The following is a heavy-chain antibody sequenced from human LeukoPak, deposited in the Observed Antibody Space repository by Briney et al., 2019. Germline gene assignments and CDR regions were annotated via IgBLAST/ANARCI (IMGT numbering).Heavy chain of an antibody. CDR1: GFTFSSYS. Sequence: GGSLRLSCAASGFTFSSYSMNWVRQAPGKGLEWVSSISSSSSYIYYADSVKGRFTISRDNAKNSLYLQMNSLRAEDTAVYYCAKSSGWNYYYYYMDVWGKGTTVIASS. V-gene: IGHV3-21*01. D-gene: IGHD6-19*01. CDR2: ISSSSSYI. J-gene: IGHJ6*03. CDR3: AKSSGWNYYYYYMDV.